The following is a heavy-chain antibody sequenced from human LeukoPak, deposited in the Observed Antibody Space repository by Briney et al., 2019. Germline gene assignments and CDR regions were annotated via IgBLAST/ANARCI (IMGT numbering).Heavy chain of an antibody. CDR2: LSYDGNYI. Sequence: GGSLRLSCAASGFILNTYAMSWVRQAPGQGLEWVAILSYDGNYINYADSVKGRFTISRDNSKNTLHLQMNSLGAEDTAVYYCARPAPPGGIVYGFHIWGQGTMVTVSS. CDR3: ARPAPPGGIVYGFHI. V-gene: IGHV3-30*03. CDR1: GFILNTYA. D-gene: IGHD3-16*02. J-gene: IGHJ3*02.